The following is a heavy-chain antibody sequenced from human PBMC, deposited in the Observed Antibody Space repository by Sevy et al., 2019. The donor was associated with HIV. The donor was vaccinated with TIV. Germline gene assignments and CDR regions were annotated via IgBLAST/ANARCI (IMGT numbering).Heavy chain of an antibody. Sequence: GGSLRLSCAASGFTLSSYWMHWVRQAPGKGLVWVSGINSDGSSTTYADSVKGRFTISRDNAKNTLYLQMNSLRAEDTAVYYCARVGSSTWYGTHYFDYWGQGTLVTVSS. CDR2: INSDGSST. CDR3: ARVGSSTWYGTHYFDY. V-gene: IGHV3-74*01. D-gene: IGHD6-13*01. J-gene: IGHJ4*02. CDR1: GFTLSSYW.